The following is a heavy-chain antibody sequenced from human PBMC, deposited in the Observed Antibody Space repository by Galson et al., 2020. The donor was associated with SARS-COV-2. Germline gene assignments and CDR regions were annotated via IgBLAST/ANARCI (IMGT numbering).Heavy chain of an antibody. D-gene: IGHD3-10*01. V-gene: IGHV1-8*01. CDR3: ARAASRRLLWHRPVWFDP. J-gene: IGHJ5*02. CDR1: GYTFTSYD. CDR2: MNPNSGNT. Sequence: GESLKISCKASGYTFTSYDINWVRQATGQGLEWMGWMNPNSGNTGYAQKFQGRVTMTRNTSISTAYMELSSLRSEDTAVYYCARAASRRLLWHRPVWFDPWGQGTLVTVSS.